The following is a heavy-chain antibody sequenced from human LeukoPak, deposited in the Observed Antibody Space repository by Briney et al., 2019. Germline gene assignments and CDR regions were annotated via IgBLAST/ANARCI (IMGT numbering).Heavy chain of an antibody. CDR2: IRYDGNNK. V-gene: IGHV3-30*02. D-gene: IGHD3-10*01. CDR3: ARVGGH. Sequence: GGSLRLSCAASGFTFSTYGLHWVRQAPGKGLEWVAFIRYDGNNKYYADSVKGRFTISRDNSKNTLYLQMNSLRVEDTAVYYCARVGGHWGQGTLVTVSS. CDR1: GFTFSTYG. J-gene: IGHJ4*02.